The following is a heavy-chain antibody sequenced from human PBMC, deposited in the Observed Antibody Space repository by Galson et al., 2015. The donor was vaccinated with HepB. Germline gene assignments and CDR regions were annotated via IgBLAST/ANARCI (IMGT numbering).Heavy chain of an antibody. J-gene: IGHJ4*02. CDR3: ARSAGDLDY. V-gene: IGHV6-1*01. CDR2: TYYRSKWYY. Sequence: CAISGDSVSSNGAAWNWIRQSPSRGLEWLGRTYYRSKWYYDYAVSVKSRIAINPDTSKNQFSLHLNSVTPEDTAVYYCARSAGDLDYWGQGILVTVSS. D-gene: IGHD7-27*01. CDR1: GDSVSSNGAA.